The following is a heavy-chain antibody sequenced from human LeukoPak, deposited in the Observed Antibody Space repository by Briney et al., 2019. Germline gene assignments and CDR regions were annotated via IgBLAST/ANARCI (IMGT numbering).Heavy chain of an antibody. CDR2: INPSGGST. J-gene: IGHJ4*02. D-gene: IGHD5-18*01. CDR3: ARDVDTGPDLLDY. V-gene: IGHV1-46*01. CDR1: GYIFTSYF. Sequence: ASVKVSCKASGYIFTSYFMHWVRQAPGQGLEGMGLINPSGGSTRYAQKFQGRVTMTRDTSISTAYMELSSLRSDDTAIYYCARDVDTGPDLLDYWGQGTLVTVSS.